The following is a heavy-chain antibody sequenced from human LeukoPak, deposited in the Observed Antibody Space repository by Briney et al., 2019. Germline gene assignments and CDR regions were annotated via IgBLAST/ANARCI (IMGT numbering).Heavy chain of an antibody. V-gene: IGHV4-30-4*08. J-gene: IGHJ6*03. CDR3: ARGSSSSIGYYYYYMDV. D-gene: IGHD6-6*01. CDR2: IYYSGST. Sequence: SETLSLTCTVSGGSISSGDYYWSWIRQPPGKGLEWNGYIYYSGSTYYKPSLKSRVTISVDTSKNQFSLKMSSVTAADTAVYYCARGSSSSIGYYYYYMDVWGKGTTVTVSS. CDR1: GGSISSGDYY.